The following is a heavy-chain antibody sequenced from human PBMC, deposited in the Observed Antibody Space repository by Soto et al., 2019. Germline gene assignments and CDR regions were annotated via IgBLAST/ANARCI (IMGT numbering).Heavy chain of an antibody. J-gene: IGHJ6*02. Sequence: EVQLVESGGGLVKPGGSLRLSCAASGFSFSSYNMNWVRQTPGKGLGWVASIRTTSSYIHYADSVKGRFTISRDNAKNSLYLQMDSLRAEDTAVYDCARVLAAAMNNYYDAMDVWGQGTTVTVSS. CDR1: GFSFSSYN. CDR3: ARVLAAAMNNYYDAMDV. D-gene: IGHD2-2*01. V-gene: IGHV3-21*01. CDR2: IRTTSSYI.